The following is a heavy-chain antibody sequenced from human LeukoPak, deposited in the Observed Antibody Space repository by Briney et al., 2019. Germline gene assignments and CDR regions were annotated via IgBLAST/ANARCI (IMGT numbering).Heavy chain of an antibody. Sequence: PGGSLRLSCTASGFTFGSYAMHWVRQAPGKGLEWVANIKYDGDEEYYVDSVKGRFTISRDNAKNSVYLQLNSLRVEDTAVYYCKSGGAAPGSFDNWGQGTLVTVSP. CDR2: IKYDGDEE. J-gene: IGHJ4*02. CDR3: KSGGAAPGSFDN. V-gene: IGHV3-7*01. CDR1: GFTFGSYA. D-gene: IGHD1-1*01.